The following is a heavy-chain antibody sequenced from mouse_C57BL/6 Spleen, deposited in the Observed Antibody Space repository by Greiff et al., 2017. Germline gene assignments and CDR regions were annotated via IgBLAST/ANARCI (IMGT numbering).Heavy chain of an antibody. CDR1: GFSLTSYG. V-gene: IGHV2-6-1*01. CDR3: ARHEVYYDYSYAMDY. CDR2: IWSDGST. D-gene: IGHD2-4*01. J-gene: IGHJ4*01. Sequence: VMLVESGPGLVAPSQSLSITCTVSGFSLTSYGVHWVRQPPGKGLEWLVVIWSDGSTTYNSALKSRLSISKDNSKSQVFLKMNSLQTDDTAMYYCARHEVYYDYSYAMDYWGQGTSVTVSS.